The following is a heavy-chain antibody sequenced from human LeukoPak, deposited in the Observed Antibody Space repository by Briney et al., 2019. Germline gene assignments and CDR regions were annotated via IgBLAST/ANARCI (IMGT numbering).Heavy chain of an antibody. Sequence: SETLSLTCAVYGGSFSGYYWSWIRQPPGKGLEWVGEINHSGGTNYNPSLKSRVTISVDTSKNQFSLKLSSVTAADTAVYYCARGGSDYDILTGYYTAEYFQHWGQGTLVTVSS. CDR1: GGSFSGYY. D-gene: IGHD3-9*01. CDR3: ARGGSDYDILTGYYTAEYFQH. J-gene: IGHJ1*01. V-gene: IGHV4-34*01. CDR2: INHSGGT.